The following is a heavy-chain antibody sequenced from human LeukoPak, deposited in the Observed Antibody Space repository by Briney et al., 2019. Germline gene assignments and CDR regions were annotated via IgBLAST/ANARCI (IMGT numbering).Heavy chain of an antibody. V-gene: IGHV3-23*01. D-gene: IGHD3-3*01. CDR2: ISGSGGST. J-gene: IGHJ4*02. CDR1: GFTFSSYA. Sequence: RGSLRLSCAASGFTFSSYAMSWVRQAPGKGLEWVSAISGSGGSTYYADSVKGRFTISRDNSKNTLYLQMNGLRAEDTAVYYCAKEKLGFWSGYEYWGQGTLVTVSS. CDR3: AKEKLGFWSGYEY.